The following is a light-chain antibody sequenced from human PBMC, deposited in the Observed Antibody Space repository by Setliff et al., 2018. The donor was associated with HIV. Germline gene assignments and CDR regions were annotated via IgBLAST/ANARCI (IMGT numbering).Light chain of an antibody. J-gene: IGLJ1*01. CDR3: QVWDSGSERYV. Sequence: YELTQPPSVSVAPGKTARLTCGGNNIGSKSVHWFQQKPGQAPVVVVYDDSNRPSGIPERFSGSNSGNTATLTISRVEAGDEADYYCQVWDSGSERYVFGTGTKVTVL. CDR2: DDS. V-gene: IGLV3-21*03. CDR1: NIGSKS.